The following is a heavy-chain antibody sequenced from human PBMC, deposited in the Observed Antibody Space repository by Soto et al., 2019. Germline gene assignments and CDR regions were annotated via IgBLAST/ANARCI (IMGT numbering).Heavy chain of an antibody. CDR3: ARVSHYYDSSGYSNYYYYGMDV. J-gene: IGHJ6*02. CDR2: INHSGST. D-gene: IGHD3-22*01. V-gene: IGHV4-34*01. CDR1: GGSFSGYY. Sequence: TSETLSLTCAVYGGSFSGYYWSWIRQPPGNGLEWIGEINHSGSTNYNPSLKSRVTISVDTSKNQFSLKLSSVTAADTAVYYCARVSHYYDSSGYSNYYYYGMDVWGQGTTVTAP.